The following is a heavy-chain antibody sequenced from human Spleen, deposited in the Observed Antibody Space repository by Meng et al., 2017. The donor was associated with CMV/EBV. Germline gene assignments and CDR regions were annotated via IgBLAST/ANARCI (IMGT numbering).Heavy chain of an antibody. V-gene: IGHV1-2*02. D-gene: IGHD2-15*01. CDR1: RYTFTGYY. Sequence: SRYTFTGYYMNWVRRAPGRGVKWMGWVNPNSGGTNYAQKFQDRVTMTRDTSISTAYMELSRLRSDDTAVYYCAREPFCSGVRKRSYDYWGQGTLVTVSS. CDR3: AREPFCSGVRKRSYDY. J-gene: IGHJ4*02. CDR2: VNPNSGGT.